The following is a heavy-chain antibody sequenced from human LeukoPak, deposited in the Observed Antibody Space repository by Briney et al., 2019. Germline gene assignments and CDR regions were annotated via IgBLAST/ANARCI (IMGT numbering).Heavy chain of an antibody. D-gene: IGHD2-2*01. Sequence: GGSLRLSCAASGFTFSDYYMSWIRQAPGKGLEWVSYISSSGSTIYYADSVKGRFTISRDNAKNSLYLQMNCLRAEDTAVYHCARDRGYCSSTSCFPGRYNWFDPWGQGTLVTVSS. CDR2: ISSSGSTI. V-gene: IGHV3-11*01. CDR3: ARDRGYCSSTSCFPGRYNWFDP. J-gene: IGHJ5*02. CDR1: GFTFSDYY.